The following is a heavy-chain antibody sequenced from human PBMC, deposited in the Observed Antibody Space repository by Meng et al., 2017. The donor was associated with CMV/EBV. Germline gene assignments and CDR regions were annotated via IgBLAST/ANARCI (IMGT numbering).Heavy chain of an antibody. Sequence: SQTLSLTGTVSGGSISSSSYYWGWIRQPPGKGLEWIGSIYYSGSTYYNPSLKSRVTISVDTSKNQISLKLSSVTAADTAVYYCARQSYCSGGSCPADYWGQGTLVTVSS. CDR1: GGSISSSSYY. J-gene: IGHJ4*02. CDR3: ARQSYCSGGSCPADY. CDR2: IYYSGST. V-gene: IGHV4-39*07. D-gene: IGHD2-15*01.